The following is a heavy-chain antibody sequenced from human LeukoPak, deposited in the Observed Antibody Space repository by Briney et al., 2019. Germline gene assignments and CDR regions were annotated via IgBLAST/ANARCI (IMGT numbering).Heavy chain of an antibody. J-gene: IGHJ6*02. CDR3: AYGGNSPYYYYGMDV. CDR2: IYSGGST. V-gene: IGHV3-53*01. CDR1: GFTVSSNY. D-gene: IGHD4-23*01. Sequence: GGSLRLSCAASGFTVSSNYMSWVRQAPGKRLEWVSVIYSGGSTYYADSVKGRFTISRDNSKNTLYLQMNSLRAEDTAVYYCAYGGNSPYYYYGMDVWGQGTTVTVSS.